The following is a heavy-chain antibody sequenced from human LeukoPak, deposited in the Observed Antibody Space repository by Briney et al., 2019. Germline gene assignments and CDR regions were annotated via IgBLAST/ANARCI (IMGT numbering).Heavy chain of an antibody. J-gene: IGHJ4*02. CDR1: GGSISNTNW. CDR3: ARGGTMKCGGDCPNLDY. D-gene: IGHD2-21*02. Sequence: PSETLSLTCGVSGGSISNTNWWTWVRQPPGKGLEWIGEVNLQGSTNYNPSLKSRVTVSVDTSKNQFSLTLNSVTAADTAVYYCARGGTMKCGGDCPNLDYWGQGTLVTVSS. V-gene: IGHV4-4*02. CDR2: VNLQGST.